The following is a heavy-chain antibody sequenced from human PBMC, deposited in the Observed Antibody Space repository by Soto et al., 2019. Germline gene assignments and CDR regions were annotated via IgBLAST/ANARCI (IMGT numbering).Heavy chain of an antibody. CDR1: GGTFSTDS. Sequence: QVQLVQSGAEVKKPGSSVKVSCKASGGTFSTDSISWVRQAPGQGLEWMGGIIPMFGTANNAQKFQGRVTITADESTSTAYMELSSLRSEDTAVYFCAREIDGYYGMDVRGQGTTVTVAS. V-gene: IGHV1-69*12. CDR3: AREIDGYYGMDV. CDR2: IIPMFGTA. J-gene: IGHJ6*02.